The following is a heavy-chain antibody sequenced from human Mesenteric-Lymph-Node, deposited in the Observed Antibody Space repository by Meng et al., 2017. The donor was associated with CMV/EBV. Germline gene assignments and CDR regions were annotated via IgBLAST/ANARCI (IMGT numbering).Heavy chain of an antibody. CDR1: GFAFSSYA. D-gene: IGHD3-16*02. CDR3: AKSPSRIAAKYYFDY. CDR2: IGTGGDT. Sequence: GGSLRLSCAASGFAFSSYALHWVRRAPGKGLEWVSAIGTGGDTYYADSVMGRFTISRDNAKKSLYLQMNSLRAEDTAVYYCAKSPSRIAAKYYFDYWGQGTLVTVS. J-gene: IGHJ4*02. V-gene: IGHV3-47*01.